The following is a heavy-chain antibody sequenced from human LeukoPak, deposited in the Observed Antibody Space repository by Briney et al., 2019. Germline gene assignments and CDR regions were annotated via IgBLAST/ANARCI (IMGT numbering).Heavy chain of an antibody. V-gene: IGHV3-23*01. CDR2: ISGNGVNK. Sequence: GGSLRLSCAASGFTFDTYAMSWVRQAPGGGLEWVSGISGNGVNKYYADSVKGRFTVSRDNSKDTLWLQMSALRAEDTAVYFCAKRDYSDVSGYSPLFANWGQGTLVTVSS. D-gene: IGHD3-22*01. CDR1: GFTFDTYA. CDR3: AKRDYSDVSGYSPLFAN. J-gene: IGHJ4*02.